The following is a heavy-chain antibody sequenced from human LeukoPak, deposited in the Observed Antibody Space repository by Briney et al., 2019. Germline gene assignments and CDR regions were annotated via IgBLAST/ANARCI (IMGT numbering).Heavy chain of an antibody. CDR3: ARGSDCFDY. J-gene: IGHJ4*02. Sequence: PGGSLRLSCAASGFTFSDYYMSWIRQPPGKGLEWIGYIYYSGSTNYNPSLKSRVTISVDTSKNQFSLKLSSVTAADTAVYYCARGSDCFDYWGQGTLVTVSS. D-gene: IGHD3-3*01. CDR1: GFTFSDYY. CDR2: IYYSGST. V-gene: IGHV4-59*01.